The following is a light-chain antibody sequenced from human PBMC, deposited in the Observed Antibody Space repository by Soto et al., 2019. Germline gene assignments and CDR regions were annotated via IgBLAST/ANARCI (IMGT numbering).Light chain of an antibody. CDR2: KND. CDR3: AAWDDSLSGL. CDR1: NSNIGNNY. Sequence: QSVLTQPPSASGTPGQRVTISCSGSNSNIGNNYVYWYQQFPGTAPKLLIYKNDQRPSGVPDRFSGSKSGTSASLAISGLRSEDEANYYCAAWDDSLSGLFGGGTQLTVL. V-gene: IGLV1-47*01. J-gene: IGLJ2*01.